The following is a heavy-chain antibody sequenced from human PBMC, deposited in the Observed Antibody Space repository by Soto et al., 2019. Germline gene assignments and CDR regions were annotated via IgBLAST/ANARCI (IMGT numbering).Heavy chain of an antibody. CDR3: ARSVVPGAIRKYIGMDV. D-gene: IGHD2-2*02. V-gene: IGHV3-33*01. CDR2: LWYDGSNK. CDR1: GFSFSSYG. J-gene: IGHJ6*02. Sequence: QVQLVESGGGVVQPGRSLRLSCAASGFSFSSYGMHWVRQAPGKGLEWLAGLWYDGSNKYYADSVKGRFTISRDNSKSTLYLQMNSLRFEDMAVYYCARSVVPGAIRKYIGMDVWGQGTTVTVS.